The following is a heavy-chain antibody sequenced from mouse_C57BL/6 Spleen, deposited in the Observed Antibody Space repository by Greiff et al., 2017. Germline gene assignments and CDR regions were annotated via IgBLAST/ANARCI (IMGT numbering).Heavy chain of an antibody. CDR2: ISSGGSYT. J-gene: IGHJ3*01. Sequence: EVKLVESGGDLVKPGGSLKLSCAASGFTFSSYGMSWVRQTPDKRLEWVATISSGGSYTYYPDSVKGRFTISRDNAKNTLCLQMSSLKSEDTAMYYCARQDYGSRWFAYWCQGTLVTVSA. CDR1: GFTFSSYG. V-gene: IGHV5-6*01. CDR3: ARQDYGSRWFAY. D-gene: IGHD1-1*01.